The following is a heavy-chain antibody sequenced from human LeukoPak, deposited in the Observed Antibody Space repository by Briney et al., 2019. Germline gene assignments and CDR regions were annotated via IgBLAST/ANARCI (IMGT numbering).Heavy chain of an antibody. CDR2: ISYDGSNK. D-gene: IGHD6-13*01. CDR1: GFTFSSYG. J-gene: IGHJ4*02. V-gene: IGHV3-30*18. CDR3: AKDKLGIAAAGTLDY. Sequence: PGRSLRLSCAASGFTFSSYGMHWVRQARDKGLEWVAFISYDGSNKYYADSVKGRFTISRDNSKNTLYLQMNSLRAEDTAVYYCAKDKLGIAAAGTLDYWGQGTLVTVSS.